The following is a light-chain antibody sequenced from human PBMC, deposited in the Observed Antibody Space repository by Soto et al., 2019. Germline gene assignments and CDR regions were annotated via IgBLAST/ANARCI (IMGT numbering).Light chain of an antibody. CDR2: STY. V-gene: IGKV1-17*01. CDR3: LQHNSYPRT. CDR1: HDIGND. J-gene: IGKJ1*01. Sequence: DIQMTQSPSSLSASVGDRVTITCRASHDIGNDLGWYQQKPGKAPKRLIDSTYSLQTGVPSRFSGSGSGTDFSLIISLLQPEDSATYFCLQHNSYPRTFGQGTKVDI.